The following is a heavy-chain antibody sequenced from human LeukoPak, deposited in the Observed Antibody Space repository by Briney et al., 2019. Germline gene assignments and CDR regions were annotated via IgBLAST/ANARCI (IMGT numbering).Heavy chain of an antibody. CDR3: ARVPPAGNSP. CDR2: IKQEGSEK. V-gene: IGHV3-7*01. D-gene: IGHD1-7*01. CDR1: GFTFSSYW. J-gene: IGHJ5*02. Sequence: PGGSRRLSCAASGFTFSSYWMSWDRQAQGKGLEWVAHIKQEGSEKYYVDSVKGRFTISRDNAKNSLYLQMNSLRAEDTTVYYCARVPPAGNSPWGQGTLVTVSS.